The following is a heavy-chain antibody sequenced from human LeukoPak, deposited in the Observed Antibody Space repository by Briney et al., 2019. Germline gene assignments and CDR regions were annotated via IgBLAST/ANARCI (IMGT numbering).Heavy chain of an antibody. J-gene: IGHJ5*02. CDR1: GASISSNY. D-gene: IGHD1-26*01. Sequence: PSETLSLTCTVSGASISSNYWSWIRQPPGKGLERIAFIYSSGDINYNPSLRSRASISLDTSKNLCSLRLTSVTAADTAVYYCARHVIYSGGYSWWFDPWGLGTLVTV. CDR3: ARHVIYSGGYSWWFDP. CDR2: IYSSGDI. V-gene: IGHV4-59*08.